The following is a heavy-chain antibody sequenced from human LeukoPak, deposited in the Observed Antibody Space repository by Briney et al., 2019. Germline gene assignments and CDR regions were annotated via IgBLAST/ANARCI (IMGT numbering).Heavy chain of an antibody. CDR1: GFTFSDFT. CDR2: ISSSGSTI. J-gene: IGHJ6*02. Sequence: GGSLRLSCAASGFTFSDFTMNWVRQAPGKGLEWVSYISSSGSTIYYADSVKGRFTISRDNAKNSLYLQMNSLRAEDTAVYYCASLPGYSSSWYPYYYYGMDVWGQGTTVTVSS. CDR3: ASLPGYSSSWYPYYYYGMDV. V-gene: IGHV3-11*01. D-gene: IGHD6-13*01.